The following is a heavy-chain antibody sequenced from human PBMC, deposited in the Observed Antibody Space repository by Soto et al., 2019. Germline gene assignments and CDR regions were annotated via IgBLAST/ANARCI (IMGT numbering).Heavy chain of an antibody. CDR2: IYWDDDK. V-gene: IGHV2-5*02. CDR3: IQSRCGGDCLQSYASYYYYGMDV. J-gene: IGHJ6*02. D-gene: IGHD2-21*02. Sequence: QITLKESGPTLVKPTQTLTLTCTFSGFSLSTSGVGVGWIRQPPGKALEWLALIYWDDDKRYSPSMRSRLAINKDTSKNQVVLTMTNMEPVDTATDYCIQSRCGGDCLQSYASYYYYGMDVWGQGTTVTVSS. CDR1: GFSLSTSGVG.